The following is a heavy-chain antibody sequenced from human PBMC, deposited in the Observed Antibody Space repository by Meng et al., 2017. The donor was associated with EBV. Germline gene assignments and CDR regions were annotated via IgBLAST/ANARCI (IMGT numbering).Heavy chain of an antibody. CDR3: AHIIAARPFDY. CDR1: GFSLSTRGVG. V-gene: IGHV2-5*02. Sequence: ITFKESGPHLVTPTPTLTPACTFSGFSLSTRGVGVGWIRQPPGKALEWLALIYWDDDKRYSPSLKSRLTITKDTSKNQVVLTMTNMDPVDAATYYCAHIIAARPFDYWGQGTLVTVSS. D-gene: IGHD6-6*01. CDR2: IYWDDDK. J-gene: IGHJ4*02.